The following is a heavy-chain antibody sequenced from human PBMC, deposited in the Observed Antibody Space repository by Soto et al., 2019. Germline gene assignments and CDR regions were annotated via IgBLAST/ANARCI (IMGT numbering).Heavy chain of an antibody. CDR1: GYTFTSYA. Sequence: QVQLVQSGAEVKKPGASVKVSCKASGYTFTSYAMHWVRQAPGQRLEWMGWINAGNGNTKYSQKFQGRVPITRDTAASTAYMELSSLRSEDTAVYYCARWSSSSGIDYWGQGTLVTVSS. CDR2: INAGNGNT. CDR3: ARWSSSSGIDY. D-gene: IGHD6-6*01. V-gene: IGHV1-3*01. J-gene: IGHJ4*02.